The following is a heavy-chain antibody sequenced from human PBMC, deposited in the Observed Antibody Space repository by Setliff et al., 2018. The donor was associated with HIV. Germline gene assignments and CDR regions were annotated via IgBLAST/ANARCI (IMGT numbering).Heavy chain of an antibody. CDR3: AKGGANGWYGGYFQH. CDR1: GFTFSNSA. J-gene: IGHJ1*01. CDR2: ISYDGSNK. D-gene: IGHD6-19*01. V-gene: IGHV3-30*04. Sequence: PWGSLRLSCAASGFTFSNSAMHWVRQAPGKGLGWVAGISYDGSNKYYADSVKGRFTISRDNSKNTLYLQMSSLRAEDTAVYYCAKGGANGWYGGYFQHWGQGTLVTVSS.